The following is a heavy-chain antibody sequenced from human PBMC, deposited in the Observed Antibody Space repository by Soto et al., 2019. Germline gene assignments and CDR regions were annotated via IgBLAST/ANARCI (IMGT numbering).Heavy chain of an antibody. CDR3: ARYHGIAAAAPQNYGMDV. Sequence: ASVKVSCKPSVGTFSRYAISWVRQAPGQGLEWMGGIIPIFGTANYAQQFQGRVTITADESTSPAYMELSSLRSEDTAVYYCARYHGIAAAAPQNYGMDVWGQGTTVTVSS. CDR2: IIPIFGTA. J-gene: IGHJ6*02. V-gene: IGHV1-69*13. D-gene: IGHD6-13*01. CDR1: VGTFSRYA.